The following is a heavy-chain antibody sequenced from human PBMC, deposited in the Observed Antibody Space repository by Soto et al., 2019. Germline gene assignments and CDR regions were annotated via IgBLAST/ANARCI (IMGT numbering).Heavy chain of an antibody. CDR2: ISYDGSNK. CDR1: GFTFSSYA. CDR3: ARDSIGTGSKWFDP. D-gene: IGHD2-8*02. Sequence: PGGSLRLSCAASGFTFSSYAMHWVRQAPGKGLEWVAVISYDGSNKYYADSVKGRFTISRDNSKNTLYLQMNSLRAEDTAVYYCARDSIGTGSKWFDPWGQGTLGTVSS. J-gene: IGHJ5*02. V-gene: IGHV3-30-3*01.